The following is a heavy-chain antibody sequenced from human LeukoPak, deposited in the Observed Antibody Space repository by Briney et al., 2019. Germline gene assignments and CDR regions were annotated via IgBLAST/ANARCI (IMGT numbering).Heavy chain of an antibody. CDR3: AKGGLTTPLHY. J-gene: IGHJ4*02. D-gene: IGHD1-14*01. Sequence: GGSLRLSCAASAFPFSTYVMSWVRQAPGGGLEWISSISGDGARTYYTNSVKGRLTISRDNPKNTLFLQVNSLRVGDTAVYYCAKGGLTTPLHYWGQGTLVTVS. V-gene: IGHV3-23*01. CDR2: ISGDGART. CDR1: AFPFSTYV.